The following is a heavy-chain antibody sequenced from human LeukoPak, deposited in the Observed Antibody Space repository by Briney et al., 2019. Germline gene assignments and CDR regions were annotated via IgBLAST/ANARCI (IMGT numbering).Heavy chain of an antibody. D-gene: IGHD2-2*01. CDR2: INHSGST. J-gene: IGHJ4*02. CDR1: GGSFSGYY. V-gene: IGHV4-34*01. CDR3: ARVVPAAMCFGY. Sequence: PSETLSLTCAVYGGSFSGYYWSWIRQPPGKGLEWIGEINHSGSTNYNPSLKRRVTISVDTSKNQFSLKLSSVTAADTAVYYCARVVPAAMCFGYWGQGTLVTVSS.